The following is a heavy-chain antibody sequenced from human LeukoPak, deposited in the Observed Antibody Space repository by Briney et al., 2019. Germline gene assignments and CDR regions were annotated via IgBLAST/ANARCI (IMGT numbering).Heavy chain of an antibody. CDR3: ARDSDGYSRDY. D-gene: IGHD5-24*01. Sequence: PSETLSLTCAVYGGSFSGYYWSWIRQPPGKGLEWIGEINHSGSTNYNPSLKSRVTISVDTSKNQFSLKLSSVTAADTAVYYCARDSDGYSRDYWGQGTLVTVSS. V-gene: IGHV4-34*01. J-gene: IGHJ4*02. CDR2: INHSGST. CDR1: GGSFSGYY.